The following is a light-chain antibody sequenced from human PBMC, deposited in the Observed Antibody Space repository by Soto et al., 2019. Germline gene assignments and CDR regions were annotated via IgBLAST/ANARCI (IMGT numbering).Light chain of an antibody. J-gene: IGKJ1*01. CDR1: QSVSSS. V-gene: IGKV3-15*01. CDR3: QQYNNWWT. Sequence: EVVMTQSPATLSMSPGERATLSCRASQSVSSSLAWYQQKPGQAPRLLIYGASTRATGIPDRFNGSGSETEFTPTISSLQAEDFEIYYCQQYNNWWTFGQGTKVEIK. CDR2: GAS.